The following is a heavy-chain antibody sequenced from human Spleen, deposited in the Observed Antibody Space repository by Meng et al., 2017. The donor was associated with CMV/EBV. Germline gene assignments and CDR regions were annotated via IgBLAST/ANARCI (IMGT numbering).Heavy chain of an antibody. D-gene: IGHD7-27*01. J-gene: IGHJ3*02. CDR3: ARANWGSGGAFDI. CDR1: GFTFSSHA. Sequence: GESLKISCAASGFTFSSHAMHWVRQAPRKGLECVAFILYDGSGTYYADSVRGRFTISRDNSKNTLYLQMNSLRAEDTAVYYCARANWGSGGAFDIWGQGTMVTVSS. V-gene: IGHV3-30*04. CDR2: ILYDGSGT.